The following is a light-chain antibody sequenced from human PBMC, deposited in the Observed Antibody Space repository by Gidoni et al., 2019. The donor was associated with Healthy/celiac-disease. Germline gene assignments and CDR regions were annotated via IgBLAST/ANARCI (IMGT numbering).Light chain of an antibody. J-gene: IGKJ4*01. CDR1: QSLLHSNGYNY. Sequence: DIVMTQSPLSLPVTPGEPASISCRSSQSLLHSNGYNYLDLYLQKPGQSPQLLIYLGSNRASGVPDRFSGSGSGTDVTLKISRVEAEDVGVYYCMQALQTPPTFXGXTKVEIK. CDR3: MQALQTPPT. V-gene: IGKV2-28*01. CDR2: LGS.